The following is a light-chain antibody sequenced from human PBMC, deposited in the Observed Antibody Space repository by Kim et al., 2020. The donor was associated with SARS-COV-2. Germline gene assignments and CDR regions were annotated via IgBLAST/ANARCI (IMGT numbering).Light chain of an antibody. Sequence: GKRATPSSGGSRGGSDKVAWQQKKPGQAPRLLYDGASTRAAGIPGRCSGGGWGTDFTITSSGLQDEDLADYCWQQNDWWPGSFGQGTKVDIK. J-gene: IGKJ1*01. CDR1: RGGSDK. CDR3: QQNDWWPGS. CDR2: GAS. V-gene: IGKV3-15*01.